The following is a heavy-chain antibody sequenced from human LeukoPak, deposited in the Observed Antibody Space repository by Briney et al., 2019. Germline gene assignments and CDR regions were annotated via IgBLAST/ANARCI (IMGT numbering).Heavy chain of an antibody. J-gene: IGHJ4*02. V-gene: IGHV1-69*04. CDR3: ARRATIMGPFDY. CDR2: IIPILGIA. Sequence: SVKVSCKASGYTFTSYGISWVRQAPGQGLEWMGRIIPILGIANYAQKFQGRVTITADKSTSTAYMELSSLRSEDTAVYYCARRATIMGPFDYWGQGTLVTVSS. D-gene: IGHD5-24*01. CDR1: GYTFTSYG.